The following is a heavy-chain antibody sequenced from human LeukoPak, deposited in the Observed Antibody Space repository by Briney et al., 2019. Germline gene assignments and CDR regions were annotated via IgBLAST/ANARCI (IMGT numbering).Heavy chain of an antibody. Sequence: SETLSLTCTVSGGSISSGGYYWSWIRQHPGKGLEWIGYIYYSGSTYYNPSLKSRVTISVDTSKNQFSLKLSSVTAADTAVYYCARLYCSSTSCYTPEWFDPWGQGTLVTVSS. CDR2: IYYSGST. D-gene: IGHD2-2*02. CDR3: ARLYCSSTSCYTPEWFDP. J-gene: IGHJ5*02. V-gene: IGHV4-31*03. CDR1: GGSISSGGYY.